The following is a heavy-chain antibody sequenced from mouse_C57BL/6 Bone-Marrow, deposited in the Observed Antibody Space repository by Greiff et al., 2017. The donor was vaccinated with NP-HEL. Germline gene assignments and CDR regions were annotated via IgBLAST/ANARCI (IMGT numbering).Heavy chain of an antibody. CDR1: GFSLTSYG. D-gene: IGHD2-3*01. J-gene: IGHJ4*01. Sequence: VMLVESGPGLVQPSQSLSITCTVSGFSLTSYGVHWVRQSPGKGLEWLGVICSGGSTAYNAAFISSLSISKDNSKSPVFFKMNSLQADDTAIYYCARNLYRGYAMDYWGQGTSVTVSS. CDR3: ARNLYRGYAMDY. CDR2: ICSGGST. V-gene: IGHV2-2*01.